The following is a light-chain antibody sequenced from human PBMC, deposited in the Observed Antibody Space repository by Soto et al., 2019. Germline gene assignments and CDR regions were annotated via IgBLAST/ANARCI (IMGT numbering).Light chain of an antibody. V-gene: IGLV3-21*04. CDR3: QVWDSSSDHVV. CDR2: YVS. Sequence: SYELTQPPSVSVAPGKTARITCGGNNIGSKSVHWYQQKPGQAPVLVIYYVSDRPSGIPERLSGSNSGNTATVTISRVEAGDEADYYCQVWDSSSDHVVFGGGTKLTVL. J-gene: IGLJ2*01. CDR1: NIGSKS.